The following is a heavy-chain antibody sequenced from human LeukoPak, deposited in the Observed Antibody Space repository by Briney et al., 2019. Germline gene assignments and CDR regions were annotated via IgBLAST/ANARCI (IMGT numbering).Heavy chain of an antibody. CDR3: ARVARIAAAGTFQH. Sequence: ASVKVSCKASGGTFSSYAISWVRQAPGQGLEWMGWISAYNGNTNYAQKLQGRVTMTTDTSTSTAYMELRSLRSDDTAVYYCARVARIAAAGTFQHWGQGTLVTVSS. CDR2: ISAYNGNT. D-gene: IGHD6-13*01. CDR1: GGTFSSYA. V-gene: IGHV1-18*01. J-gene: IGHJ1*01.